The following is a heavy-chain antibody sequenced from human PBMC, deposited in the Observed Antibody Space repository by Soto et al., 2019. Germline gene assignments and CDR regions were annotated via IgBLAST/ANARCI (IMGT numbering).Heavy chain of an antibody. D-gene: IGHD6-13*01. J-gene: IGHJ6*02. V-gene: IGHV3-53*01. CDR2: IHRGGTT. CDR1: GFTVSSNF. Sequence: EVQLVESGVGLIQPGGSLRLSCAASGFTVSSNFMTWVRQAPGKGLEWVSNIHRGGTTYYADAVRGRFSVSRDNSKNARFLQMNSLTVEDTAGYFCTRGAGNSWVYEYGMDVWGQGTAVTVSS. CDR3: TRGAGNSWVYEYGMDV.